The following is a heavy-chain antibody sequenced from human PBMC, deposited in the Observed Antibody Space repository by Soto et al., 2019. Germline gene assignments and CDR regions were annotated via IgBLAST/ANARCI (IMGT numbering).Heavy chain of an antibody. Sequence: NPSETLSLTCTVSGGSISSSSYYWGWIRQPPGKGLEWIGSIYYSGSTYYNPSIKSRVTISVDTSKNQFSLKLSSVTAADTAVYYCARIAAADYYFEYWGQETLVTVSS. D-gene: IGHD6-13*01. V-gene: IGHV4-39*01. CDR3: ARIAAADYYFEY. CDR2: IYYSGST. CDR1: GGSISSSSYY. J-gene: IGHJ4*02.